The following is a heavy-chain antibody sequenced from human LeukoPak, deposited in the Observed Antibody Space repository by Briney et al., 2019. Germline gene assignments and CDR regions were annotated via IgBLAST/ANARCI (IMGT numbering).Heavy chain of an antibody. J-gene: IGHJ6*04. D-gene: IGHD2-2*01. CDR3: VRDCSSASLSSGCYYAMDV. CDR1: GFTFNDYW. CDR2: IKQDGSEK. V-gene: IGHV3-7*03. Sequence: GGSLRLSCAASGFTFNDYWMTWVRQAPGKGLEWVAHIKQDGSEKYYVDSLKGRFTISRDNAKSSLFLQMNSLRAEDTAVYYCVRDCSSASLSSGCYYAMDVWGKGTTVTVSS.